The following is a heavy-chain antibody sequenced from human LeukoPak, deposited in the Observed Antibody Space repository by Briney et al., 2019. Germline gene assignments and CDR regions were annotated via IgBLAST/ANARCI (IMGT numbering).Heavy chain of an antibody. CDR3: SQGYCSGGSCYNLDV. Sequence: GGSLRLSCAASGFTFSSYSMNWVRQAPGKGLEWVSSISSSSSYIYYADSVKGRFTISRDNAKNSLYLQMNSLRAEDTAVYYCSQGYCSGGSCYNLDVWGKGTTVTVSS. CDR1: GFTFSSYS. J-gene: IGHJ6*04. V-gene: IGHV3-21*01. CDR2: ISSSSSYI. D-gene: IGHD2-15*01.